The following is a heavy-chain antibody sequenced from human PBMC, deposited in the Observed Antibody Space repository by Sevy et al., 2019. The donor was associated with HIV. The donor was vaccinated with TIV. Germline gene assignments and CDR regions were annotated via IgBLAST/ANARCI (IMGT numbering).Heavy chain of an antibody. Sequence: GGSLRLSCAASEFTFSSYGRHWVRQAPGKGLEWVAVISYDGSNKYYADSVKGRFTISRDNSKNTLYLQMNSLRAEDTAVYYCAKEEGGYDYMGYYFDYWGQGTLVTVSS. CDR3: AKEEGGYDYMGYYFDY. CDR1: EFTFSSYG. D-gene: IGHD5-12*01. CDR2: ISYDGSNK. V-gene: IGHV3-30*18. J-gene: IGHJ4*02.